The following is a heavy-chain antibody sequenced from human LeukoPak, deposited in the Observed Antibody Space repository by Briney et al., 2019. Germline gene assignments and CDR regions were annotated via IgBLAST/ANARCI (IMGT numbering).Heavy chain of an antibody. CDR2: IYWDDDK. CDR3: AHVPYSSSWYQNWFDP. J-gene: IGHJ5*02. CDR1: GFSLSTRGVG. D-gene: IGHD6-13*01. Sequence: VSGPTLVNPTQTLTLTCTFSGFSLSTRGVGVGWIRQPPGKALEWLSLIYWDDDKRYSPSLKSRLTITKGTSKNQVVLTMTNMDPVDTATYYCAHVPYSSSWYQNWFDPWGQGTLVTVSS. V-gene: IGHV2-5*02.